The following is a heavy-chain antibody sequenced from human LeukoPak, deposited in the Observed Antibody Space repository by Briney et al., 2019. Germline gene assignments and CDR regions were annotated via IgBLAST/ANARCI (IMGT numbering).Heavy chain of an antibody. D-gene: IGHD3-10*01. Sequence: SETLSLTCAVYGGSFSSGSYYWSWIRQPPGKGLEWIGYIYYSGSTNYNPSLKSRVTISVDTSKNQFSLKLSSLTAADTAVYYCARDPGDYLDYWGQGTLVTVSS. CDR3: ARDPGDYLDY. J-gene: IGHJ4*02. V-gene: IGHV4-61*01. CDR1: GGSFSSGSYY. CDR2: IYYSGST.